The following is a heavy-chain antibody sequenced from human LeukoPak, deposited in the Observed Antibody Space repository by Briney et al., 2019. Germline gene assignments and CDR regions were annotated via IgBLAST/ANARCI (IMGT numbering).Heavy chain of an antibody. CDR3: ARDRGRYYDSRGFYWGYYFDS. Sequence: PGGSLRLSCAASGCTFSNYPMSWVRQAPGKGLEGVATISGSGDSTYYADSVKGRFTISRDNSKDTLYLQMSSVRVDDTAVYYCARDRGRYYDSRGFYWGYYFDSWGQGILVTVST. CDR2: ISGSGDST. D-gene: IGHD3-22*01. J-gene: IGHJ4*02. CDR1: GCTFSNYP. V-gene: IGHV3-23*01.